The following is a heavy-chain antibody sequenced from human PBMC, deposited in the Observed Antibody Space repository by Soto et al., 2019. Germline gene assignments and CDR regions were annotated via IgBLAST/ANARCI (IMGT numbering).Heavy chain of an antibody. CDR3: AKEDYSNPPAYYYYGMDV. CDR1: GFTFSSYG. CDR2: IWYDGSNK. J-gene: IGHJ6*02. Sequence: QVQLVESVGGVVQPGRSLRLSCAASGFTFSSYGMHWVRQAPGKGLEWVAVIWYDGSNKYYADSVKGRFTISRDNSKNTLYLQMNSLRAEDTAGYYCAKEDYSNPPAYYYYGMDVWGQGTTVTVSS. D-gene: IGHD4-4*01. V-gene: IGHV3-33*06.